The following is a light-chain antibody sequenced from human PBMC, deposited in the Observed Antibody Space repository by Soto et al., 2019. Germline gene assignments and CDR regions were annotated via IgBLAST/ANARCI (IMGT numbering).Light chain of an antibody. J-gene: IGKJ1*01. V-gene: IGKV2-28*01. CDR3: MQVLQTSWT. CDR2: LGS. CDR1: QSLLHSNGYNY. Sequence: DIVLTQSPLSLPVTPGEPASISCRSSQSLLHSNGYNYLDWYLQRPGQSPQLLIYLGSSRASGVPDRFSGSGSGTAFTLKISRVEAEDVGVYYCMQVLQTSWTFGQGTKVEIK.